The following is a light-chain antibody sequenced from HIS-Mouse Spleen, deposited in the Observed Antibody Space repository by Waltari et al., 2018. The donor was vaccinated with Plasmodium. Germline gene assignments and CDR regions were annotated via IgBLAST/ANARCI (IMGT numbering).Light chain of an antibody. CDR2: AAA. J-gene: IGKJ4*01. CDR3: QQLNSYPLT. Sequence: DIQLTQSPSFLSASVGDRVTITCRASQGISSYLACYQQKPGKAPKLLIYAAATLQSGVSSRLSGSGSGTEFTLTISSLQPEDFATYYCQQLNSYPLTFGGGTKVEIK. V-gene: IGKV1-9*01. CDR1: QGISSY.